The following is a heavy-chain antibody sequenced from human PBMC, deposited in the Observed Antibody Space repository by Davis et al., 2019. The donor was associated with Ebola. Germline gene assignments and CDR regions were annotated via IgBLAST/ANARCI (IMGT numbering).Heavy chain of an antibody. J-gene: IGHJ5*02. CDR1: GASISSGGYS. CDR3: ARVLVPGRWFDP. CDR2: IYHSGST. V-gene: IGHV4-30-2*01. D-gene: IGHD2-2*01. Sequence: PSETLSLTCAVSGASISSGGYSWSWTLQPPGKGLEWIGYIYHSGSTYYNPSLKSRVTISVDRSKNQFSLKLSSVTAADTAVYYCARVLVPGRWFDPWGQGTLVTVSS.